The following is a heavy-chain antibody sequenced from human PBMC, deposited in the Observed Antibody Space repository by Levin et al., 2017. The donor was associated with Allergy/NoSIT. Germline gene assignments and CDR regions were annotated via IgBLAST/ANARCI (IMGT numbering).Heavy chain of an antibody. CDR1: GFTFSDYY. J-gene: IGHJ4*02. Sequence: GESLKISCAASGFTFSDYYMSWIRQAPGKGLEWVSYISTSGSTIYYADSVKGRFTISRDNAKNSLYLQMNSLRAEDTAVYYCARRGGGYYDMDYWGQGTLVTVSS. CDR3: ARRGGGYYDMDY. D-gene: IGHD3-3*01. V-gene: IGHV3-11*01. CDR2: ISTSGSTI.